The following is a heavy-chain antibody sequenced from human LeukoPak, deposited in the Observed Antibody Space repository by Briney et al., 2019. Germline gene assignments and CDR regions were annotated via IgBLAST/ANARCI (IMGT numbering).Heavy chain of an antibody. V-gene: IGHV7-4-1*02. Sequence: ASVKVSCKASGYAFTSYAMKWVRQAPGQGLKWMGWINTNTGNPTYAQGFTGRFVFSLDTSVSTAYLQISSLKAEDTAVYYCARFDKLLWFGEFPNDAFDIWGQGTMVTVSS. J-gene: IGHJ3*02. D-gene: IGHD3-10*01. CDR1: GYAFTSYA. CDR2: INTNTGNP. CDR3: ARFDKLLWFGEFPNDAFDI.